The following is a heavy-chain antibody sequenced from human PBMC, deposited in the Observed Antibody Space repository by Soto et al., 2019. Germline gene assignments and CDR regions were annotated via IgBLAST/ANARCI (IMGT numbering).Heavy chain of an antibody. CDR2: ISSSSSTI. D-gene: IGHD3-3*01. CDR1: GCTFSSNS. V-gene: IGHV3-48*02. J-gene: IGHJ5*02. CDR3: ARVIWSGHLTSDL. Sequence: GGSLRLSCAASGCTFSSNSMSWVRQAPGKGLEWISYISSSSSTIYADSVKGRFTISRDNAKNSLYLQMNSLRDEDTAVYYCARVIWSGHLTSDLWGQGTLVTVSS.